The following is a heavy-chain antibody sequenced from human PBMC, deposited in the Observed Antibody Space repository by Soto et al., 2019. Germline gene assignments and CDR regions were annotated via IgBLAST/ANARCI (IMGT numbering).Heavy chain of an antibody. Sequence: GGSLRLSCAASGFTFSSYAMGWVRQAPGKGLEWVSAISGSGGSTYYADSVKGRFTIPRDNSKNTLYLQMNSLRAEDTAVYYCAKDPGIGYCGGDCRDAFDIWGQGTMVTV. CDR3: AKDPGIGYCGGDCRDAFDI. CDR1: GFTFSSYA. D-gene: IGHD2-21*01. V-gene: IGHV3-23*01. J-gene: IGHJ3*02. CDR2: ISGSGGST.